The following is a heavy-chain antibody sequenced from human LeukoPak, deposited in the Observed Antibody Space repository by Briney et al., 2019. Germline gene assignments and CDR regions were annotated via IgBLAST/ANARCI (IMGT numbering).Heavy chain of an antibody. CDR2: ISYDGSNK. CDR1: GFTFSSYS. J-gene: IGHJ4*02. D-gene: IGHD2-2*01. CDR3: ARDPSRSYCDY. V-gene: IGHV3-30-3*01. Sequence: GGSLRLSCAASGFTFSSYSMHWVRQAPGKGLEGVAVISYDGSNKYYADSVKGRFTISRDNSKNTLYLQMNSLRAEDTAVYYCARDPSRSYCDYWGQGTLVTVSS.